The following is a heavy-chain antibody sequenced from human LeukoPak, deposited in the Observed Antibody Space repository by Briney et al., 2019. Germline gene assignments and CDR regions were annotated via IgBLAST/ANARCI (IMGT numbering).Heavy chain of an antibody. J-gene: IGHJ5*02. D-gene: IGHD2-15*01. CDR1: GFTFSTYA. Sequence: PGGSLRLSCAASGFTFSTYAMSWLRRAPGKGLEWVSAIHGGGDTTYYANSVKGRFTISRDNSKNTLYLQMNSLRAEDTAVYYCAKFGDASGPRGGFDPWGQGTQVGVSS. V-gene: IGHV3-23*01. CDR3: AKFGDASGPRGGFDP. CDR2: IHGGGDTT.